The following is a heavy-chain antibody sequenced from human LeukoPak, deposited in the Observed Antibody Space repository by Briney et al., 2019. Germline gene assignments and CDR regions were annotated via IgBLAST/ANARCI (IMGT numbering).Heavy chain of an antibody. V-gene: IGHV3-7*01. D-gene: IGHD3-22*01. CDR1: GFTFSSYW. J-gene: IGHJ4*02. Sequence: PGGSLRLSCAASGFTFSSYWMSWVRQAPGKGLEWVANIKQDGSEKYYVDSVKGRFTISRDNTKNSLYLQMNSLRAEDTAVYYCARDMGGYPFDYWGQGTLVTVSS. CDR3: ARDMGGYPFDY. CDR2: IKQDGSEK.